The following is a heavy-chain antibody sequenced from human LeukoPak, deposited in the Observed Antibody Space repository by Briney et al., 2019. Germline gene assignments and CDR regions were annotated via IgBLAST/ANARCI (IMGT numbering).Heavy chain of an antibody. CDR1: GGSISSYY. V-gene: IGHV4-59*08. D-gene: IGHD6-13*01. Sequence: PSETLSLTCTVSGGSISSYYWSWIRQPPGKGLEWIGYIYYSGSTNYNPSLKSRVTISVDTSKNQFSLKLSSVTAAGTAVYYCARHLAAAGTIWFDPWGQGTLVTVSS. CDR2: IYYSGST. CDR3: ARHLAAAGTIWFDP. J-gene: IGHJ5*02.